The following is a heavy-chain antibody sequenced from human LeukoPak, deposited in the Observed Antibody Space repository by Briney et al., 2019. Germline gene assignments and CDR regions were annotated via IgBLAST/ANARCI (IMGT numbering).Heavy chain of an antibody. V-gene: IGHV3-7*01. CDR1: GLTFSSYA. J-gene: IGHJ4*02. CDR3: AREEGGGSSVDY. Sequence: GGSLRLSCAASGLTFSSYAMSWVRQAPGKGLEWVANIKQDGSEKYYVDSVKGRFTISRDNAKNSLYLQMNSLRAEDTAVYYCAREEGGGSSVDYWGQGTLVTVSS. D-gene: IGHD6-6*01. CDR2: IKQDGSEK.